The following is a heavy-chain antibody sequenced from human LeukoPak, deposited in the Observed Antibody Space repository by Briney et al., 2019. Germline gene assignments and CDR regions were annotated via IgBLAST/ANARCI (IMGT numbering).Heavy chain of an antibody. J-gene: IGHJ4*02. V-gene: IGHV4-4*02. D-gene: IGHD5-18*01. CDR2: IHHSGNT. Sequence: SGTLSLTCAVSGVSISSDNWWTWVRQPPGKGLEWIGEIHHSGNTKYSPSLETRVTISTDRSKNHLSLNLNSVTAADTAVYYCATRDQSRTDMVPPDYWGQGPRSPSPQ. CDR1: GVSISSDNW. CDR3: ATRDQSRTDMVPPDY.